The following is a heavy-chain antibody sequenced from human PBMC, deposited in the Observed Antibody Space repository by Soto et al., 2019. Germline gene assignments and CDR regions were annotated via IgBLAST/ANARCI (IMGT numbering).Heavy chain of an antibody. V-gene: IGHV3-23*01. Sequence: EVQLLESGGGLVQPGGSLRLSCAASGFTFSSYAMSWVRQAPGKGLEWVSAISGSGGSTYYADSVKGRFTISRDNSKNTLYLQMNSLGAADTAVYYCAKPDVGFAAAGAGQAFDIWGQGTMVTVSS. D-gene: IGHD6-13*01. J-gene: IGHJ3*02. CDR3: AKPDVGFAAAGAGQAFDI. CDR1: GFTFSSYA. CDR2: ISGSGGST.